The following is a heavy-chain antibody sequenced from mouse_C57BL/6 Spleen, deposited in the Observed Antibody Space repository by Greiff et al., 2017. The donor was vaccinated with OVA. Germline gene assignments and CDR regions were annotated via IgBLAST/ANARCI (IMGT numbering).Heavy chain of an antibody. J-gene: IGHJ3*01. CDR1: GYTFTDYE. Sequence: QVQLQQSGAELVRPGASVTLSCKASGYTFTDYEMHWVKQTPVHGLEWIGAIDPETGGTAYNQKFKGKAILTADKSSSTAYMELRSLTSEDSAVYYCTRFEIYYYGSGKAWFAYWGQGTLVTVSA. CDR3: TRFEIYYYGSGKAWFAY. V-gene: IGHV1-15*01. D-gene: IGHD1-1*01. CDR2: IDPETGGT.